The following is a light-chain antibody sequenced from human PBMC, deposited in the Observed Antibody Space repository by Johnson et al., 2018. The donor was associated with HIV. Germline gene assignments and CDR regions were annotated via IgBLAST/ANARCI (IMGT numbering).Light chain of an antibody. CDR2: EKN. V-gene: IGLV1-51*02. Sequence: QSVLTQPPSVSAAPGQKVTISCSGSTSNIGNNYVSWYQQLPGTAPKLLIYEKNKRPSGIPDRFSASKSGTSATLVITGLQTGDEADYYCGAWDSSLSAHFAFGPGSKVTVL. J-gene: IGLJ1*01. CDR3: GAWDSSLSAHFA. CDR1: TSNIGNNY.